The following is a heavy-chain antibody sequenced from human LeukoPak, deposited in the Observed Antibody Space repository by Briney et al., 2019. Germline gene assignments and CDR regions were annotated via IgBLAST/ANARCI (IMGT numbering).Heavy chain of an antibody. CDR2: ISSSSSYI. CDR1: GFTFSSYS. Sequence: GGSLRLSCAASGFTFSSYSMNWVRQAPGKGLEWVSSISSSSSYIYYADSVKGRFTISRDNAKNSLFLQMNSLRAEDTAVYYCARDSSGWYHWFDPWGQGTLVTVSS. V-gene: IGHV3-21*04. J-gene: IGHJ5*02. D-gene: IGHD6-19*01. CDR3: ARDSSGWYHWFDP.